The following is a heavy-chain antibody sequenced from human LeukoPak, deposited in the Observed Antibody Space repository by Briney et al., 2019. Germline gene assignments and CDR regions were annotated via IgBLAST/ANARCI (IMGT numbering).Heavy chain of an antibody. CDR1: GYTFTGHY. CDR2: INPNNGGS. Sequence: ASVKVSCKASGYTFTGHYMHWVRQAPGQGLEWMGWINPNNGGSNYAHKFQGRVTMTRDTSISTAYMELSRLRSDDTAVYYCARGYALYSGRYIDFDYWGQGTLVSVSS. V-gene: IGHV1-2*02. D-gene: IGHD1-26*01. CDR3: ARGYALYSGRYIDFDY. J-gene: IGHJ4*02.